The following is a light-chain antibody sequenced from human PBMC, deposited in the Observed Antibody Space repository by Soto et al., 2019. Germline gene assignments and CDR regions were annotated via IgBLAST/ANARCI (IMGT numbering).Light chain of an antibody. CDR3: QQYGSSLFT. CDR1: QSVSSSY. J-gene: IGKJ3*01. CDR2: GAS. Sequence: EIVLTQSPGTLSLSPGERATLSCRASQSVSSSYLAWYQQKPGQAPRLLIYGASSRATGIPVRFSGSGSGTDFTLTISGLEPEDFAVYYCQQYGSSLFTFGPGTKVDIK. V-gene: IGKV3-20*01.